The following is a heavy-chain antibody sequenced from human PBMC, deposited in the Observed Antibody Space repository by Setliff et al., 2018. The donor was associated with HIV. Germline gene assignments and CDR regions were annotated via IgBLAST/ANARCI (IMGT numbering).Heavy chain of an antibody. Sequence: SETLSLTCTVSGGSISSHYWRWIRQPPGKGPEWIGSIYYSGSPNYNPSLKSRVTISVDTSKNQFSLKLSSVTAADTSVYYCARDPILVAKGAFDIWGQGTMVTVSS. D-gene: IGHD5-12*01. V-gene: IGHV4-59*11. J-gene: IGHJ3*02. CDR1: GGSISSHY. CDR2: IYYSGSP. CDR3: ARDPILVAKGAFDI.